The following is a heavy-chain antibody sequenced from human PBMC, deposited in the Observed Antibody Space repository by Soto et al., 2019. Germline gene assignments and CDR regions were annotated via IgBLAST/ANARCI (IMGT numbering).Heavy chain of an antibody. D-gene: IGHD6-19*01. V-gene: IGHV3-74*01. Sequence: GGSLRLSCAASGFTFSSYWMHWVRQAPGKGLVWVSRTNSDGSSTSYADSVKGRFTISRDNAKNTLYLQMNSLRAEDTAVYYGAREVAGTCFDYWGQGTLVTVSS. CDR2: TNSDGSST. J-gene: IGHJ4*02. CDR3: AREVAGTCFDY. CDR1: GFTFSSYW.